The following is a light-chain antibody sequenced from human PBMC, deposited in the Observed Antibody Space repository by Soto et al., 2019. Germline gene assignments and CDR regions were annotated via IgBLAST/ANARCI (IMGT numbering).Light chain of an antibody. CDR1: QSVISNY. V-gene: IGKV3-20*01. CDR3: QHYGSSPQT. CDR2: GAS. Sequence: EIVLTQSPGTLSLSPGERATLSCRASQSVISNYLAWDQQKPGQAPSLVIYGASSRATGIPVKFSGSGSGTDFTLTISRLEPEDFAVYYCQHYGSSPQTFGQGTKVEIK. J-gene: IGKJ1*01.